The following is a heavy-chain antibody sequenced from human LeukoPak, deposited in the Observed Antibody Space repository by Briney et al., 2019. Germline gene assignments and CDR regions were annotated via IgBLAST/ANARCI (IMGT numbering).Heavy chain of an antibody. Sequence: XSYAXSWVRQAPXKXXEWVSAISASGGSTYYADSVKGRFTISRDNSKNTLYLQMNSLRAEDTAVYFXXXXXXXXXXXXXXXXXXXXIWGXGXXXXVSS. CDR1: XSYA. J-gene: IGHJ3*02. V-gene: IGHV3-23*01. CDR3: XXXXXXXXXXXXXXXXXXXI. CDR2: ISASGGST.